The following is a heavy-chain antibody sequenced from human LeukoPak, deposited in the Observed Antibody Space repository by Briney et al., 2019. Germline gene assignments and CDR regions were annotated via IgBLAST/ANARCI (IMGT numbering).Heavy chain of an antibody. Sequence: ASVKVSCKASGYTFTSYGISWVRQAPGQGLEWMGGIIPIFGTANYAQKLQGRVTMTTDTSTSTAYMELRSLRSDDTAVYYCARDRGIAVAGIGYWGQGTLVTVSS. J-gene: IGHJ4*02. D-gene: IGHD6-19*01. CDR3: ARDRGIAVAGIGY. V-gene: IGHV1-18*01. CDR1: GYTFTSYG. CDR2: IIPIFGTA.